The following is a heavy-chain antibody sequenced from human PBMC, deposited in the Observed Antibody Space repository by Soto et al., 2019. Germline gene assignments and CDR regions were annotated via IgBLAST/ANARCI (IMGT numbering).Heavy chain of an antibody. D-gene: IGHD5-18*01. V-gene: IGHV3-53*01. Sequence: LRLSCVVSGFSVSATSIFWVRQATGKGLEWVSLMHRGGTTDNADSVKGRFTTSRDKSKNTLYLHMNGLRVEDTAVYYCARVNTTLVDHFDCWGQGTLVTVS. J-gene: IGHJ4*02. CDR3: ARVNTTLVDHFDC. CDR1: GFSVSATS. CDR2: MHRGGTT.